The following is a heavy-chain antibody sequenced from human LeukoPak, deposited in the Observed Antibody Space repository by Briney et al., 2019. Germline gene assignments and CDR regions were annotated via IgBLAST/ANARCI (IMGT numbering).Heavy chain of an antibody. CDR3: ARGNYYDSSGYYSGTASDL. CDR1: GITFSSYV. CDR2: ISYDGSNQ. V-gene: IGHV3-30-3*01. D-gene: IGHD3-22*01. J-gene: IGHJ3*01. Sequence: GGSLRLSCAASGITFSSYVMHWVRQAPGKGLEWVAVISYDGSNQHYADSVKGRFTISRDKSKNTLYLQMNSLRAEDTAVYYCARGNYYDSSGYYSGTASDLWGQGTMVTVSS.